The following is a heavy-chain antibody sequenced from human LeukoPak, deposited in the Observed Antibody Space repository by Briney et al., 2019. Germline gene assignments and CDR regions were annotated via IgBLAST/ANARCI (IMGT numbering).Heavy chain of an antibody. CDR1: GGSISSYY. CDR2: IYYSGST. D-gene: IGHD2-2*01. J-gene: IGHJ6*03. CDR3: ARLEYCSSTSCSPYYYYYMDV. Sequence: PSETLSLTCTVSGGSISSYYWSWIRQPPGKGLEWIGYIYYSGSTNYNPSLKSRVTISVDTSKNQFSLKLSSVTAADTAVYYCARLEYCSSTSCSPYYYYYMDVWGKGTTVTISS. V-gene: IGHV4-59*01.